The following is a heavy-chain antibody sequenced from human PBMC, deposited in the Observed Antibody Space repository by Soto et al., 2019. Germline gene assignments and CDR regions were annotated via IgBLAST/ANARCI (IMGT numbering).Heavy chain of an antibody. CDR2: TYYRSKWYN. V-gene: IGHV6-1*01. CDR3: EREPAGTYYFAY. Sequence: SQTLSLTCAISGDSVSSNSAAWNWIRQSPSRGLEWLGRTYYRSKWYNDYAVSVRSRITISPDTSKNQFSLQLNSVTPEDTGVYYCEREPAGTYYFAYWGQGTLVTVSS. CDR1: GDSVSSNSAA. J-gene: IGHJ4*02. D-gene: IGHD6-13*01.